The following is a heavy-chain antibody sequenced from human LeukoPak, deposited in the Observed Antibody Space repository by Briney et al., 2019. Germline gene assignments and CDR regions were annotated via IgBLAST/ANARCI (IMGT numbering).Heavy chain of an antibody. D-gene: IGHD3-3*01. CDR1: GFTFSCYW. CDR2: IDNDGHGI. CDR3: ATGGGWVPSFGVVTHIDV. V-gene: IGHV3-74*03. Sequence: PGGSLRLSCAASGFTFSCYWMHWGRQGPERVLELVSRIDNDGHGILYADSVKGRFTTSRDNAKNTLYLQMNSLRFEDTAVYYCATGGGWVPSFGVVTHIDVWGKGTTVTVSS. J-gene: IGHJ6*03.